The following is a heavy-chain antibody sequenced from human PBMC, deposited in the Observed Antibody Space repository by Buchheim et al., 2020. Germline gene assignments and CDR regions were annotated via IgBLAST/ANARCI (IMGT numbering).Heavy chain of an antibody. Sequence: QVQLVQSGAEVKKPGASVKVSCKASGYTFTGYYMHWVRQAPGQGLEWMGWINPNSGGPNYAQKFQGWVTMTRDTSISTAYMELSRLSSDDTAVYYCASGGSAYTSGWDYFDYWGQGTL. V-gene: IGHV1-2*04. CDR1: GYTFTGYY. D-gene: IGHD6-19*01. CDR3: ASGGSAYTSGWDYFDY. CDR2: INPNSGGP. J-gene: IGHJ4*02.